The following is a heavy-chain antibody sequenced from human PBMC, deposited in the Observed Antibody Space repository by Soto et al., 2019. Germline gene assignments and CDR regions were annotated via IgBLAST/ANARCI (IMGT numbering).Heavy chain of an antibody. CDR1: GGSISSRGYY. Sequence: SETLSLTCTVSGGSISSRGYYWGWIRQPPGKGLEWIGSIYSSGSTYYNPSLKSRVTISVDTSKNQFSLKLSSVTAADTAVYYCARHLWRITTPHWFDPWGQGTLVTVSS. D-gene: IGHD1-1*01. J-gene: IGHJ5*02. CDR2: IYSSGST. V-gene: IGHV4-39*01. CDR3: ARHLWRITTPHWFDP.